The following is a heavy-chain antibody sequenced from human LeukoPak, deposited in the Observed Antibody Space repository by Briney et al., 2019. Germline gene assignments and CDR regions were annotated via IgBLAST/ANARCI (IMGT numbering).Heavy chain of an antibody. CDR3: TRPTPSARGYNLGDY. CDR2: IRSKANSYAT. Sequence: PGGSQRLSCAASGFTFSGSAMHWVRQASGKGLEWVGRIRSKANSYATAYAASVKGRFTISRDDSKNTAYLQMNSLKTEDTAVYYCTRPTPSARGYNLGDYWGQGTLVTVSS. D-gene: IGHD5-24*01. V-gene: IGHV3-73*01. CDR1: GFTFSGSA. J-gene: IGHJ4*02.